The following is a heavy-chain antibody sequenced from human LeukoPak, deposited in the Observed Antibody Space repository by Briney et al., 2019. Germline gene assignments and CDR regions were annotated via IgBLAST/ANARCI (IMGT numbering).Heavy chain of an antibody. D-gene: IGHD6-13*01. J-gene: IGHJ4*02. V-gene: IGHV3-30*18. CDR2: IANDGRDK. CDR1: GFTFSSYG. Sequence: PPGGTLRLSCAASGFTFSSYGMHWVRQAPGKGLEWVAVIANDGRDKKYADSVKGRFTISRDNAKDSLFLQMNSLRAEDRAVYYCAKDLARSAAAYYFDSWGQGTLVTVSS. CDR3: AKDLARSAAAYYFDS.